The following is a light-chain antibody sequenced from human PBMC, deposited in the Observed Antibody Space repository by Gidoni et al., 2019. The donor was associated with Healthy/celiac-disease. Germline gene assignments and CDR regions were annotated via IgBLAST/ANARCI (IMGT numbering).Light chain of an antibody. CDR3: QAWDSSTDVV. CDR2: QDS. CDR1: KLGDKY. J-gene: IGLJ2*01. V-gene: IGLV3-1*01. Sequence: SYELTQPPSGAGAPGQTASLTCSGDKLGDKYACWYQQKPGQSPVLVIYQDSKRPSGIPERFSGSNSGNTATLTISGTQAMDEADYYCQAWDSSTDVVFGGGTKLTVL.